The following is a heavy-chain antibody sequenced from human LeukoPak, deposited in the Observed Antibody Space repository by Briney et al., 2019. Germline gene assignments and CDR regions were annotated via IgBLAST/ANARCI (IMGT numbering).Heavy chain of an antibody. CDR3: ARIRDGYNDAYDI. D-gene: IGHD5-24*01. CDR1: GGTFSSYA. V-gene: IGHV1-69*05. Sequence: GASVTVSCKASGGTFSSYAISWVRQAPGQGLEWMGGIIPIFGTANYAQNFQGRVTMTRDTSASTVYMELSSLRSEDTAIYYCARIRDGYNDAYDIWGQGTVVTVPS. J-gene: IGHJ3*02. CDR2: IIPIFGTA.